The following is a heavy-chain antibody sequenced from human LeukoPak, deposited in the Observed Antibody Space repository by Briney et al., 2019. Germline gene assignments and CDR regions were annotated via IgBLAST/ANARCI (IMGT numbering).Heavy chain of an antibody. J-gene: IGHJ4*02. CDR2: IHPTSSYI. CDR3: ARYVGPNIAVAGSDY. Sequence: GRSLRLSCSASGFTFSTYDMNWARQAPAKGLEWVSYIHPTSSYIYYGDDVRGRFTISRGNVKNLLFLQMNRLRAEDTAVYYCARYVGPNIAVAGSDYWGEGTLVTVSS. CDR1: GFTFSTYD. V-gene: IGHV3-21*01. D-gene: IGHD6-19*01.